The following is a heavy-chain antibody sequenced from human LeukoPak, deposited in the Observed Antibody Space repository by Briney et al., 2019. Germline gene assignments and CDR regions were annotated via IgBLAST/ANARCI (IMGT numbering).Heavy chain of an antibody. CDR2: ISWNSGSI. Sequence: GGSLRLSCAASGFTFDDYAMHWVRQAPGKGLEWVSGISWNSGSIGYADSVKGRFTISRDNAKNSLYLQMNSLRAEDMALYYCAKDSALVGAGGSGWNYFDYWGQGTLVTVSS. CDR3: AKDSALVGAGGSGWNYFDY. CDR1: GFTFDDYA. V-gene: IGHV3-9*03. D-gene: IGHD6-19*01. J-gene: IGHJ4*02.